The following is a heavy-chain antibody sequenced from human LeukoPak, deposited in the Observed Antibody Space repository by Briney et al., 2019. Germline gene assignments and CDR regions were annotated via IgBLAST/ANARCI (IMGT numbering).Heavy chain of an antibody. CDR2: INAGNGNT. D-gene: IGHD6-19*01. J-gene: IGHJ4*02. V-gene: IGHV1-3*01. CDR1: GYTFTSYA. CDR3: ARSQGSRGWYNY. Sequence: ASVKVPCKASGYTFTSYAMHWVRQAPGQRLEWMGWINAGNGNTKYSQKFQGRVTITRDTSASTAYMELSSLRSEDTAVYYCARSQGSRGWYNYWGQGTLVTVSS.